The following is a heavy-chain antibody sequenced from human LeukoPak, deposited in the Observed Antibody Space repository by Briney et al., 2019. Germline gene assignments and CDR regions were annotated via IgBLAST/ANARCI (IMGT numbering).Heavy chain of an antibody. CDR3: ARHGYSYGSPHDAFDI. V-gene: IGHV4-4*07. CDR2: VYRSGNT. J-gene: IGHJ3*02. D-gene: IGHD5-18*01. CDR1: GGSISTYY. Sequence: SETLSLTCSVSGGSISTYYWSWIRQPAGKGLEWIGRVYRSGNTNYNPSLKSRVTMSVDTSKNQFSLKLSSVTAADTAVYYCARHGYSYGSPHDAFDIWGQGTMVTVSS.